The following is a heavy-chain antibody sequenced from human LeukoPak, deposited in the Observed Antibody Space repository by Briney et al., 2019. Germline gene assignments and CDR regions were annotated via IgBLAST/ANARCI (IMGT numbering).Heavy chain of an antibody. J-gene: IGHJ6*02. V-gene: IGHV3-7*01. CDR1: GFTFSSYW. D-gene: IGHD2-15*01. CDR2: IKQDGSEK. CDR3: ARDVVAAIWDYYYGMDV. Sequence: GGSLRLSCAASGFTFSSYWMSWVRQAPGKGLEWVANIKQDGSEKYYVDSVKGRFTISRDNAKNSLYLQMNSLRAEDTAVYYCARDVVAAIWDYYYGMDVWGQGTTVTVSS.